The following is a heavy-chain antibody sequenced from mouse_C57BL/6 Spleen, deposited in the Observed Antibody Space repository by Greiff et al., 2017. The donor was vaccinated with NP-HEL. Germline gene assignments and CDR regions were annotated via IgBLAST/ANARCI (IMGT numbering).Heavy chain of an antibody. V-gene: IGHV7-3*01. CDR1: GFTFTDYY. D-gene: IGHD2-4*01. CDR3: ASGDYDWFAY. Sequence: EVKLMESGGGLVQPGGSLSLSCAASGFTFTDYYMSWVRQPPGKALEWLGFIRNKANGYTTEYSASVKGRFTISRDNSQSILYLQMNALRAEDSATYYCASGDYDWFAYWGQGTLVTVSA. CDR2: IRNKANGYTT. J-gene: IGHJ3*01.